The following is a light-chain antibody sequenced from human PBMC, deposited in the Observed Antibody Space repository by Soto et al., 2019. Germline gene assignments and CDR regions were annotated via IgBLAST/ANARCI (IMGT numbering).Light chain of an antibody. V-gene: IGLV4-69*01. CDR2: LNSDGSH. J-gene: IGLJ2*01. CDR3: QTWGTGIPVV. CDR1: SGHSSYA. Sequence: QSVLTQSPSASASLGASVKLTCTLSSGHSSYAIAWHQQQPEKGPRYLMKLNSDGSHSKGDGIPDRFSGSSSGAEPYLTISSLQSEDEADYYCQTWGTGIPVVFGGGTKLTVL.